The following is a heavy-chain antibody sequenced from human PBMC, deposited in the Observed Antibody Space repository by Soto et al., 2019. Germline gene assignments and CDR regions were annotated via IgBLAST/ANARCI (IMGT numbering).Heavy chain of an antibody. J-gene: IGHJ6*02. CDR3: ARDLRVAVAGIPILYYYYYGMDV. D-gene: IGHD6-19*01. CDR2: ISYDGSNK. V-gene: IGHV3-30-3*01. CDR1: GFTFSSYA. Sequence: GGSLRLSCAASGFTFSSYAMHWVRQAPGKGLEWVAVISYDGSNKYYADSVKGRFTISRDNSKNTLYLQMNSLRAEDTAVYYCARDLRVAVAGIPILYYYYYGMDVWGQGTTVTVSS.